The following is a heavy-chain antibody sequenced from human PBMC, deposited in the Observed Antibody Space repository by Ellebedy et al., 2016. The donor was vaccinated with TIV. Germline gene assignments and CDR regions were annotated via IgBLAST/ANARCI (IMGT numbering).Heavy chain of an antibody. V-gene: IGHV3-23*01. CDR1: GFTFSSYA. CDR2: ISGSDDST. D-gene: IGHD3-3*01. CDR3: AKRLWSGHFGGPFDY. Sequence: GGSLRLSCAASGFTFSSYAMNWFRQAPGKGLEWVSAISGSDDSTYYSDSVKGRFTISRDNSKNTLYLQMDSLRAADTAVYYRAKRLWSGHFGGPFDYWGQGTLVTVSS. J-gene: IGHJ4*02.